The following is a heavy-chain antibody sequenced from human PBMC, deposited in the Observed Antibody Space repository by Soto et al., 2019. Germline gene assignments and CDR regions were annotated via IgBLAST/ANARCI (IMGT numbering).Heavy chain of an antibody. V-gene: IGHV3-30-3*01. CDR1: GFTFSSYA. Sequence: QVQLVESGGGVVQPGRSLRLSCAASGFTFSSYAMHWVRQAPGKGLEWVAVISYDGSNKYYADSVKGRFTISRDNSKNTLYLQMNSLRAEDTAVYYCARGKWELRSYFDDWGQGTLVTVSS. J-gene: IGHJ4*02. D-gene: IGHD1-26*01. CDR3: ARGKWELRSYFDD. CDR2: ISYDGSNK.